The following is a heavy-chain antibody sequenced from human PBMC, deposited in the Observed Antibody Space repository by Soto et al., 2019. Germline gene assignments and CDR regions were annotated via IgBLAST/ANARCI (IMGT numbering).Heavy chain of an antibody. D-gene: IGHD1-26*01. CDR3: ARAPEVGSIINGFHP. V-gene: IGHV3-23*01. CDR1: GFTFSTYA. Sequence: GGSLRLSCTASGFTFSTYAMNWVRQAPGKGLEWVSVVCGGGYNTFYADSVKGRFTISRDNPRNTLYLQMDNLRAEDTAVYYCARAPEVGSIINGFHPWGQGTLVTVSS. CDR2: VCGGGYNT. J-gene: IGHJ5*02.